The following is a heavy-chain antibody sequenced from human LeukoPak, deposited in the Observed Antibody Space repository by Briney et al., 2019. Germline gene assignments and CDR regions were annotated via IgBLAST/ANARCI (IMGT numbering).Heavy chain of an antibody. D-gene: IGHD6-6*01. J-gene: IGHJ3*02. CDR3: AKDRRIAARLDAFDI. CDR1: GFTFSSYG. Sequence: PGGSLRLSCAASGFTFSSYGMHWVRQAPGKGLEWVAFIRYDGSNKYYADSVKGRFTISRDNSKNTLYLQMNSLRAEDTAVYYCAKDRRIAARLDAFDIWGQGTMVTVSS. CDR2: IRYDGSNK. V-gene: IGHV3-30*02.